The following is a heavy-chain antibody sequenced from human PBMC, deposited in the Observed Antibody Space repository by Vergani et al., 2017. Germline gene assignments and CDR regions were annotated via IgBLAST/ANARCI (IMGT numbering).Heavy chain of an antibody. CDR3: ARDPKAYYYGMDV. V-gene: IGHV3-9*01. Sequence: EVQLVESGGGLVQPGRSLRLSCAASGFTFDDYAMHWVRQAPGKGLEWVSGISWNSGSIGYADSVKGRFTISRDNAKNSLYLQMNSLRAEDTALYYCARDPKAYYYGMDVWGQGTTVTVSS. J-gene: IGHJ6*02. CDR2: ISWNSGSI. CDR1: GFTFDDYA.